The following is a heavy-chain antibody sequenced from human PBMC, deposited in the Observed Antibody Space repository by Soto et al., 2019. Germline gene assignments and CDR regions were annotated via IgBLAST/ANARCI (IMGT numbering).Heavy chain of an antibody. D-gene: IGHD3-22*01. V-gene: IGHV3-33*01. J-gene: IGHJ6*02. CDR3: ARDRKVRQYYYDSSGYYYYYYGMDV. Sequence: GGSLRLSCAASGFTFSSYGMHWVRQAPGKGLEWVAVIWYDGSNKYYADSVKGRFTISRDNSKNTLYLQMNSLRAEDTAVYYCARDRKVRQYYYDSSGYYYYYYGMDVWGQGTTVTVSS. CDR2: IWYDGSNK. CDR1: GFTFSSYG.